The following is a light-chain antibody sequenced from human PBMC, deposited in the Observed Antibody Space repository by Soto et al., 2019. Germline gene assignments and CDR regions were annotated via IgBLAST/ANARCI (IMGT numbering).Light chain of an antibody. CDR3: VLYMVSDIVV. V-gene: IGLV8-61*01. Sequence: QAVVTQAPSFSVSPGATVTLPCGLNSGSVSTSYYPGWYQQTPGQAPRTLIYATNKRSSGVPDRFSGSILGNKAALTITGAQADDESDYYCVLYMVSDIVVFGGGTKVTVL. CDR2: ATN. CDR1: SGSVSTSYY. J-gene: IGLJ2*01.